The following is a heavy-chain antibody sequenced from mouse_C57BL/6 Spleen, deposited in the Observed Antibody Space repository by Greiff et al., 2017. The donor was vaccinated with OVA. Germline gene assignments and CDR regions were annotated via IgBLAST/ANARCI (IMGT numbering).Heavy chain of an antibody. CDR1: GYTFTSYD. CDR2: IYPRDGNT. J-gene: IGHJ4*01. D-gene: IGHD2-4*01. V-gene: IGHV1-85*01. CDR3: ARRHDYDGYYYAMDY. Sequence: QVQLKQSGPELVKPGASVKLSCKASGYTFTSYDINWVKQRPGQGLEWIGWIYPRDGNTKYNEKFKGKATLTVDTSSSTAYMELHSLTSEDSAVYFCARRHDYDGYYYAMDYWGQGTSVTVSS.